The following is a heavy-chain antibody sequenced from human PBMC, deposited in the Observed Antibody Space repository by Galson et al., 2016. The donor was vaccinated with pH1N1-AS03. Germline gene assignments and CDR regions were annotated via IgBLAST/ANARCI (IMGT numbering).Heavy chain of an antibody. CDR1: GFSISSGYF. CDR2: IYHSGST. CDR3: ATRKHLGNSDYFDF. D-gene: IGHD4-23*01. J-gene: IGHJ4*02. V-gene: IGHV4-38-2*01. Sequence: ETLSLTCDVSGFSISSGYFWGWIRQSPGTGLEWIGSIYHSGSTYYSPSLRSRIALSVDTSKNQFSMRLSSVTAADTAVYYCATRKHLGNSDYFDFWGKGTQVIVSS.